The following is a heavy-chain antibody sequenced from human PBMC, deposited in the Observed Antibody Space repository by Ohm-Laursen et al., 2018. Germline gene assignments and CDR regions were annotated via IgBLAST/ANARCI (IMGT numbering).Heavy chain of an antibody. CDR3: AKDLGSSCQFRLDV. CDR2: ISSTGNTI. Sequence: LSLTCAASGFTFNDYYMSWIRQAPGKGLEWVSYISSTGNTIYYADSVKGRFTISRDNAKNSLYLQMNSLRAEDTAVYYCAKDLGSSCQFRLDVWGQGTTVTVSS. J-gene: IGHJ6*02. D-gene: IGHD6-13*01. CDR1: GFTFNDYY. V-gene: IGHV3-11*01.